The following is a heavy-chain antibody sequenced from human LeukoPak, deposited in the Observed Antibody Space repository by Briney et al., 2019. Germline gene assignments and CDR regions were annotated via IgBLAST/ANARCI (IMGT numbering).Heavy chain of an antibody. Sequence: PGGSLRLSCAASGITFRSYGMHWVRQAPGKGLEWVAVTSSDGTNKYFADSVKGRFAISRDNSKNTLFLQMNSLTPEDTATYYCARTYATTGLFYAFDIWGQGTMVTVS. CDR1: GITFRSYG. D-gene: IGHD2-2*01. V-gene: IGHV3-30*03. J-gene: IGHJ3*02. CDR2: TSSDGTNK. CDR3: ARTYATTGLFYAFDI.